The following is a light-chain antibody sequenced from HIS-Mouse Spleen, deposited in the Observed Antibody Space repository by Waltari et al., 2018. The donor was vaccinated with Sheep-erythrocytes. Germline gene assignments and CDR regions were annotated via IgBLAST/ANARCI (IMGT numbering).Light chain of an antibody. CDR3: AAWDDSLNGPV. V-gene: IGLV1-44*01. J-gene: IGLJ3*02. Sequence: QSVLTQPPSASGTPGQRVTISCSGSSSNIGSNTVNWYQQLPGTAPKLLIYSNNQRPSGLPDRFSGSKPGTSASLAISGLQSEDEADYYCAAWDDSLNGPVFGGGTKLTVL. CDR2: SNN. CDR1: SSNIGSNT.